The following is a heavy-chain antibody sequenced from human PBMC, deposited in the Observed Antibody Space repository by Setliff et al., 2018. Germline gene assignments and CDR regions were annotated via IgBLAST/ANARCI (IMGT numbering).Heavy chain of an antibody. V-gene: IGHV3-7*01. CDR1: GFTFSSYW. CDR3: AKVLGYSSGQLGETKKSIFDY. Sequence: GGSLRLSCAASGFTFSSYWMSWVRQAPGKGLEWVANIKQDGSEKYYVDSVKGRFTISRDNAKNSLYLQMNSLRAEYTAVYYCAKVLGYSSGQLGETKKSIFDYWGQGTLVTVSS. CDR2: IKQDGSEK. D-gene: IGHD6-19*01. J-gene: IGHJ4*02.